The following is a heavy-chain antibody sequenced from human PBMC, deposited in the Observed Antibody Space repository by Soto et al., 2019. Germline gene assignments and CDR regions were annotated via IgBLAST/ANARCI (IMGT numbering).Heavy chain of an antibody. Sequence: SETLSLTCTVSGGSISSGGYYWSWIRQHPGKGLEWIGYIYYSGSTYYNPSLKSRVTISVDTSKNQFSLKLSSVTAADTAVYYCARGHCSGGSCYSQSPPDWFDPWGQGTLVTVSS. D-gene: IGHD2-15*01. J-gene: IGHJ5*02. CDR1: GGSISSGGYY. CDR2: IYYSGST. V-gene: IGHV4-31*03. CDR3: ARGHCSGGSCYSQSPPDWFDP.